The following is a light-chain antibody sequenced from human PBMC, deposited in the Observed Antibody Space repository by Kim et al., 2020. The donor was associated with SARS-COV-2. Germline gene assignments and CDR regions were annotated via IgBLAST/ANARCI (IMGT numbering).Light chain of an antibody. J-gene: IGLJ3*02. CDR2: EVS. CDR3: CSYAGSSTWV. Sequence: GQSITISCTGTSSDVGSYNLVSWYQQHPGKAPKLMIYEVSQRPSGVSNRFSGSKSGNTASLTISGLQAEDEADYYCCSYAGSSTWVFGGGTQLTVL. V-gene: IGLV2-23*02. CDR1: SSDVGSYNL.